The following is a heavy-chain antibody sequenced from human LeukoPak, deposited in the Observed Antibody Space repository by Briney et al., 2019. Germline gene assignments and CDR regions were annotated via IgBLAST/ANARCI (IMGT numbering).Heavy chain of an antibody. V-gene: IGHV1-2*02. CDR2: INPSSGGT. Sequence: ASVEVSCKASGYTFTGYYMHWVRQAPGQGLEWMGWINPSSGGTNYAQKFQGRVTMTRDTSISTAYMELSRLRSDDTAVYYCASWYSSSYYFDYWGQGTLVTVSS. D-gene: IGHD6-6*01. CDR3: ASWYSSSYYFDY. J-gene: IGHJ4*02. CDR1: GYTFTGYY.